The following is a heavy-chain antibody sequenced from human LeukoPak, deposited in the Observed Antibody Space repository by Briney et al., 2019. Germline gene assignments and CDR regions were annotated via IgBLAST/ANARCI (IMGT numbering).Heavy chain of an antibody. V-gene: IGHV3-7*01. J-gene: IGHJ3*02. Sequence: GGSLRLSCAASGFIFSSYWMSWVRQAPGKGLEWVANIRQDGSDKFYVDSVKGRFTISRDSAKNSLYLQMNSLRAEDTAVYYCVRVLSGAPDGFDIWGQGTTVTVSS. CDR2: IRQDGSDK. CDR3: VRVLSGAPDGFDI. CDR1: GFIFSSYW.